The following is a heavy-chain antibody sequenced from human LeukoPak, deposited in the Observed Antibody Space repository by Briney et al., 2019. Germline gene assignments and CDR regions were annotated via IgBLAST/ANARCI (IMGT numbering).Heavy chain of an antibody. CDR2: ISASGITI. D-gene: IGHD2-8*02. CDR1: RFTLRNYE. J-gene: IGHJ4*02. CDR3: TRDPTGGNHYGPFDY. Sequence: GGPLRLSCAASRFTLRNYEMNWVRQAPGKGLEWVSYISASGITIYYADSVKGRFTISRDNAKNSLYLQMNRLRAEDTAVYYCTRDPTGGNHYGPFDYWGQGTLVTVSS. V-gene: IGHV3-48*03.